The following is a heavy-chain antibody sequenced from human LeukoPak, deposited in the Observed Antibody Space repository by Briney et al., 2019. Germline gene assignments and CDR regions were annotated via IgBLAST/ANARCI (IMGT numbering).Heavy chain of an antibody. Sequence: PSETLSLTCTVSGGSVSSGSYYWSWIRRPPGKGLEWIGYIYYSGSTNYNPSLKSRVTISVDTSKNQFSLKLSSVTAADTAGYYCAGGSDFWSGYNVQLAFDIWGQGTMSPSLQ. D-gene: IGHD3-3*01. J-gene: IGHJ3*02. V-gene: IGHV4-61*01. CDR2: IYYSGST. CDR3: AGGSDFWSGYNVQLAFDI. CDR1: GGSVSSGSYY.